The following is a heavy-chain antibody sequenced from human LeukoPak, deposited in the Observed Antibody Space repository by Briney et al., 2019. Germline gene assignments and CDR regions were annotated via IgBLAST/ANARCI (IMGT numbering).Heavy chain of an antibody. D-gene: IGHD3-22*01. CDR3: ARGRYYYDSSGYDIDY. J-gene: IGHJ4*02. V-gene: IGHV3-21*01. CDR1: GFTFSSYS. CDR2: ISSSSSYI. Sequence: VGSLTLSCAASGFTFSSYSMNWLRPAPGKGLEGVASISSSSSYIYYADSVKGRFTISRDNAKNSLYLQMNSLRAEDTAVYYCARGRYYYDSSGYDIDYWGQGTLVTVSS.